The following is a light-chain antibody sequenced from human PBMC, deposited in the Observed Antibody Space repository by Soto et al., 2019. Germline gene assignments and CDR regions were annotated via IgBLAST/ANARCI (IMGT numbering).Light chain of an antibody. CDR3: QQYSDWPLT. CDR1: QRVANSY. Sequence: EIVMPQSPVTLSVSPGERATLSSRASQRVANSYLAWYQQKPGQAPRLLIFGASTRAAGIPARFSGSGSGTEFTLTISSLQSEDFAVYYCQQYSDWPLTFGGGTKVDIK. V-gene: IGKV3-15*01. CDR2: GAS. J-gene: IGKJ4*01.